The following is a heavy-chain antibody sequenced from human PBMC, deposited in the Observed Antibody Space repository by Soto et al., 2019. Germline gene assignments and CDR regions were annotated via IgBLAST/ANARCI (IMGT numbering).Heavy chain of an antibody. D-gene: IGHD5-18*01. CDR2: ISGSGGST. CDR3: AKEGGLRRYFDY. J-gene: IGHJ4*02. Sequence: GGSLRLSCAASGVTFSSYAMSWVRQAPGKGLEWVSAISGSGGSTYYADSVKGRFAISRDNSKNTLYLQMNSLRAEDTAVYYCAKEGGLRRYFDYWGQGTLVTVSS. V-gene: IGHV3-23*01. CDR1: GVTFSSYA.